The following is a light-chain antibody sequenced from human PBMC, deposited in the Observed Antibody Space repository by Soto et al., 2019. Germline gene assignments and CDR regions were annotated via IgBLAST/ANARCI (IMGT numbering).Light chain of an antibody. Sequence: QSALTQPRSVSGSPGQSVTISCTGTSSDVGNYNYVSWYQHHPGKAPKLMISDVSKRPSGVPDRFSGSKSGNTASLTISGPQAEDESDYYCCSYAGSYTWVFGGGTQLTVL. CDR2: DVS. CDR1: SSDVGNYNY. V-gene: IGLV2-11*01. J-gene: IGLJ7*01. CDR3: CSYAGSYTWV.